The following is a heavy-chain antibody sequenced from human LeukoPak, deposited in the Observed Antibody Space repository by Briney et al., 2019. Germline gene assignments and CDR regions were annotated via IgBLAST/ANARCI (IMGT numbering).Heavy chain of an antibody. J-gene: IGHJ4*02. D-gene: IGHD3-3*01. CDR2: INPNSGGT. V-gene: IGHV1-2*02. Sequence: GASVKVSCKASGYTFTGYYMHWVRQAPGQGLAWMGWINPNSGGTNYAQKFQGRVTMTRDTSISTAYMELSRLRSDDTAVYYCARGFTIFGVVSDYWGQGTLVTVSS. CDR1: GYTFTGYY. CDR3: ARGFTIFGVVSDY.